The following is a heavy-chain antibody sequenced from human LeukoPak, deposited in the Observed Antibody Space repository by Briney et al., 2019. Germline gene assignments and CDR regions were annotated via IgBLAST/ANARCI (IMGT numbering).Heavy chain of an antibody. CDR2: IKQDGSEK. J-gene: IGHJ4*02. Sequence: GGSLRLSCAASGFTFSSYWMSWVRQAPGKGLEWVANIKQDGSEKYYVDSVKGRFTISRDNAKSSLYLQMNSLRAEDTAVYYCARRYSSSWGVFDYWGQGTLVTVSS. CDR3: ARRYSSSWGVFDY. V-gene: IGHV3-7*03. D-gene: IGHD6-13*01. CDR1: GFTFSSYW.